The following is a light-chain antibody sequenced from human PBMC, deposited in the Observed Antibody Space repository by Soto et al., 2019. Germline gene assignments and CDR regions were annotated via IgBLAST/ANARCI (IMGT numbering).Light chain of an antibody. CDR1: QSVSSY. CDR2: DAS. CDR3: QQRSNWHT. V-gene: IGKV3-11*01. J-gene: IGKJ2*01. Sequence: EIVLTQSPATLSLSPGERATLSCRASQSVSSYLAWYQQKPGQAPRLLIYDASNRATGIPARFSGSGSGTDFTLTISSLEPEDFAVYYCQQRSNWHTLRQGTKLEIK.